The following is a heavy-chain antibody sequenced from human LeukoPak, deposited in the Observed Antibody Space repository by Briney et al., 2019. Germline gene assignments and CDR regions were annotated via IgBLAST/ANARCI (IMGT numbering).Heavy chain of an antibody. CDR2: IIPILGIA. CDR1: GGTFSSYA. Sequence: SVKVSCKASGGTFSSYAISWVRQAPGQGLEWMGRIIPILGIANYAQKFQGRVTITADKSTSTAYMELSSLRSEDTAVYYCARDGRGGIAVTGTFLTWFDPWGQGTLVTVSS. J-gene: IGHJ5*02. D-gene: IGHD6-19*01. V-gene: IGHV1-69*04. CDR3: ARDGRGGIAVTGTFLTWFDP.